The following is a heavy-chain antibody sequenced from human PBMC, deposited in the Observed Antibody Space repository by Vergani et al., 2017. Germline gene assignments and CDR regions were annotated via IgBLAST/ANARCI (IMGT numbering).Heavy chain of an antibody. J-gene: IGHJ4*02. CDR3: ARGPPHYYGAGPPFDY. CDR2: IYHSGST. V-gene: IGHV4-30-2*01. Sequence: QLQLQESGSGLVKPSQTLSLTCAVSGGSISSGGYSWSWIRQPPGKGLEWIGYIYHSGSTYHNSSLKSRVTISVDRSKNQFSLKLSSVTAADTAVYYCARGPPHYYGAGPPFDYWGQGTLVTVSS. D-gene: IGHD3-10*01. CDR1: GGSISSGGYS.